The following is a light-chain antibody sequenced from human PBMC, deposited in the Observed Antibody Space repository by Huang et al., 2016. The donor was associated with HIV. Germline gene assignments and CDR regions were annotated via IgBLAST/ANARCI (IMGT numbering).Light chain of an antibody. CDR3: QQTYSSPRT. V-gene: IGKV1-39*01. CDR1: QTINSY. Sequence: DIQMTQSPSSLSASVGDRVTIPCRASQTINSYLHWYQQKPGKAPQLLIYAASNLQSGVPSRFSGGGSGTDFTLTISSLQPEDFATYYCQQTYSSPRTFGQGTKVDIK. CDR2: AAS. J-gene: IGKJ1*01.